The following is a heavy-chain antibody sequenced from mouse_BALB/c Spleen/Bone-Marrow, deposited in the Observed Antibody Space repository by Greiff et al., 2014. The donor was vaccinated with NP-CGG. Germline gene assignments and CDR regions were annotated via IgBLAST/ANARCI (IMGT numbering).Heavy chain of an antibody. J-gene: IGHJ3*01. D-gene: IGHD2-1*01. CDR3: TREDYGNYVFPY. CDR2: IYPGSGST. Sequence: LQQPGSELVRPGASVRLSCKASGYTFTSHWMHWVKQRPGQGLEWIGNIYPGSGSTNYDEKFKSKATLTVDTSSSTAYMQLSSLTSEDSAVYYCTREDYGNYVFPYWGQGTLVTVSA. CDR1: GYTFTSHW. V-gene: IGHV1S22*01.